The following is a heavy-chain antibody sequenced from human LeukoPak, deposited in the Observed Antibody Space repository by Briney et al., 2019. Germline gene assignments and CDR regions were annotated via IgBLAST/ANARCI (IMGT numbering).Heavy chain of an antibody. CDR3: ARDSTLSGMDV. CDR1: GGSISSYY. J-gene: IGHJ6*02. Sequence: SETLSLTCTVSGGSISSYYWSWIRQPPGKGLEWIGYIYYSGSTNYNPSLKSRVTISVDTSKNQFSLKLSSVTAADTAAYYCARDSTLSGMDVWGQGTTVTVSS. CDR2: IYYSGST. V-gene: IGHV4-59*01.